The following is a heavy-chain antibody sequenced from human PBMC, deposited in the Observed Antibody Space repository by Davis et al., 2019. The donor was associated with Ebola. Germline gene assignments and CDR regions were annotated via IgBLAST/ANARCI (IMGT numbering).Heavy chain of an antibody. V-gene: IGHV1-3*01. J-gene: IGHJ4*02. CDR2: INAGNGNT. Sequence: ASVKVSCKASGYTFTGYAMHWVRQAPGQKLEWMGWINAGNGNTKYSQKFQGRVTITRDTSASTAYMELSSLRSEDTAVYYCARGRHMIVVVTLDYWGQGTLVTVSS. D-gene: IGHD3-22*01. CDR3: ARGRHMIVVVTLDY. CDR1: GYTFTGYA.